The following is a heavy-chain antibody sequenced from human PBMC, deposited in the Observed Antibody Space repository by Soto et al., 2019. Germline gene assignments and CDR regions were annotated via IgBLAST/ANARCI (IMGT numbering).Heavy chain of an antibody. Sequence: LSLTCTVSGGSISGSSYYWGWIRQPPGKGLEWIGYIYYSGSTYYNPSLKSRVTISVDTSKNQFSLRLSSVTAADTAVYYCARSFQYYYGSGSPETNFDYWGQGTLVTVSS. D-gene: IGHD3-10*01. CDR2: IYYSGST. CDR3: ARSFQYYYGSGSPETNFDY. CDR1: GGSISGSSYY. V-gene: IGHV4-39*07. J-gene: IGHJ4*02.